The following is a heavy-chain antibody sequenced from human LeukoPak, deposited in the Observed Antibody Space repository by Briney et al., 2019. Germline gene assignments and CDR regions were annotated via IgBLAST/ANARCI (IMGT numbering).Heavy chain of an antibody. CDR2: INSDGTTT. D-gene: IGHD2-2*02. Sequence: GGSLRLSCTASGFYFSNTWMHWVRQAPGKGLAWVSRINSDGTTTNYADSVKGRSTISRDNAKNTLYLQMNSLRAEDTAVYYCARSEYTTSRLDFWGQGTLVTVSS. J-gene: IGHJ4*02. CDR1: GFYFSNTW. CDR3: ARSEYTTSRLDF. V-gene: IGHV3-74*01.